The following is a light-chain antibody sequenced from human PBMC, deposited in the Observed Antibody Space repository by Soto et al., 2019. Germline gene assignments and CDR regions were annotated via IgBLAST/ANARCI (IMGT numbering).Light chain of an antibody. J-gene: IGKJ1*01. CDR3: QQRSNWPWT. CDR2: DAS. CDR1: QSVSSY. Sequence: EIVLTQSPATLSLSPGERATLSCRASQSVSSYLAWYQQKPGQAPRLLIYDASNRATGIPARFSGSGSGTDFTLTISSLEPEVFAVYYCQQRSNWPWTFGQGTKVEI. V-gene: IGKV3-11*01.